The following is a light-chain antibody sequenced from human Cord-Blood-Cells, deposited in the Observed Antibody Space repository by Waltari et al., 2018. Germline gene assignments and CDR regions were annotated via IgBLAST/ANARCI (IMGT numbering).Light chain of an antibody. Sequence: QSALTQPRSVSGSPGPSVTISCTGTSSDVGGYNYVSWYQQHPGKAPKLMIYDVSKRPSGVPDRFSGSKSGNTASLTISGLQAEDEGDYYCCSYAGSYTWVFGGGTKLTVL. CDR3: CSYAGSYTWV. J-gene: IGLJ3*02. V-gene: IGLV2-11*01. CDR1: SSDVGGYNY. CDR2: DVS.